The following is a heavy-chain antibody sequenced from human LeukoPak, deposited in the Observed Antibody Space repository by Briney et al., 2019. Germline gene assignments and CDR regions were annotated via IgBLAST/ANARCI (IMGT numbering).Heavy chain of an antibody. CDR3: SRLPTGFPNWFHP. D-gene: IGHD4-17*01. J-gene: IGHJ5*02. V-gene: IGHV1-2*02. CDR2: INPNSGGT. CDR1: GYTFIGYY. Sequence: GASVKVSCKASGYTFIGYYMHWVRQAPGQGLEWMGWINPNSGGTNYAQKFQGRVTMTRDTSISTAYMELSRLRSDDTAVYYCSRLPTGFPNWFHPWGQGTLVTVSS.